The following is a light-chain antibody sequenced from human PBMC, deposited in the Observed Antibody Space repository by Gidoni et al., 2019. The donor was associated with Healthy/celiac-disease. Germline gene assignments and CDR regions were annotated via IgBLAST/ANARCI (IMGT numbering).Light chain of an antibody. V-gene: IGKV1-6*01. CDR1: QGIRND. J-gene: IGKJ4*02. CDR2: AAS. Sequence: IQMTQSPSSLSASVGDRVTSTCRASQGIRNDFGWNQQKPGKAPKLLIYAASSLQSGGPSRFSGSGSGTDFTRTINSLQPEDYATYYCLQDYRYPRTFXRXTKVEIK. CDR3: LQDYRYPRT.